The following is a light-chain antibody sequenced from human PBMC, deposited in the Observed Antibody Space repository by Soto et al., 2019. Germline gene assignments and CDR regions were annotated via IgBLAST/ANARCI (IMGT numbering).Light chain of an antibody. J-gene: IGLJ3*02. CDR1: TSNIGAGYD. Sequence: QSVLTQPPSVSGAPGQRVTISCTGSTSNIGAGYDVHWYQQLPGTAPKLLIYVNINRPSGVPDRFSGSKSVTSASLAITGLQAEDEADYYCQSYDSSLSGWVFGGGTKLTVL. V-gene: IGLV1-40*01. CDR2: VNI. CDR3: QSYDSSLSGWV.